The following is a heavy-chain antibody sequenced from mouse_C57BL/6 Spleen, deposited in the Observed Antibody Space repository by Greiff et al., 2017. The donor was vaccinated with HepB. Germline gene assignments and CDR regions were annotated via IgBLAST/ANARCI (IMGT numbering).Heavy chain of an antibody. D-gene: IGHD3-2*02. CDR1: GFNIKDDY. CDR3: TRGGQLRPYYFDH. CDR2: IDPENGDT. Sequence: EVQLQQSGAELVRPGASVKLSCTASGFNIKDDYMHWVKQRPEQGLEWIGWIDPENGDTEYASKFQGKATITADTSSNTAYLQLSSLTSEDTAVYYCTRGGQLRPYYFDHWGQGTTLTVSS. J-gene: IGHJ2*01. V-gene: IGHV14-4*01.